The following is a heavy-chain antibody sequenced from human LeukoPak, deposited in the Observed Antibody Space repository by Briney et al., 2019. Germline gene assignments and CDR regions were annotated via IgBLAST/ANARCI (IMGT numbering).Heavy chain of an antibody. CDR2: ISGSGGST. CDR1: GFTFSSYA. Sequence: GGSLRLSCAASGFTFSSYAMSWVRQAPGKGLEWVSAISGSGGSTYYADSVKGRFTISRDNSKNTLYLQMNSLRAEDTAVYYCAKDPPRGIVAMISNFDYWGQGTLVTVSS. D-gene: IGHD5-12*01. CDR3: AKDPPRGIVAMISNFDY. J-gene: IGHJ4*02. V-gene: IGHV3-23*01.